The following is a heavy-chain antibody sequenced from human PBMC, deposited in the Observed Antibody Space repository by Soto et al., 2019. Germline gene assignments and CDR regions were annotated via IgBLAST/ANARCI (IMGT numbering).Heavy chain of an antibody. D-gene: IGHD3-9*01. V-gene: IGHV3-11*05. CDR3: ARDADILTGSDAFDI. CDR2: ISSSSSYT. Sequence: QVQLVESGGGLVKPGGSLRLSCAASGFTFSDYYMSWIRQAPGKGLEWVSYISSSSSYTNYADSVKGRFTISRDNAKNLLYLQMNSLRAEDTAVYDCARDADILTGSDAFDIWGQGTMVTVSS. CDR1: GFTFSDYY. J-gene: IGHJ3*02.